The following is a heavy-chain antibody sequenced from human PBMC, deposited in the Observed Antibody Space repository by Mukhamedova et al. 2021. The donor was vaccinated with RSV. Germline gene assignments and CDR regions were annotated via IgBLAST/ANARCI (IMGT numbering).Heavy chain of an antibody. J-gene: IGHJ3*01. Sequence: GSTNYNPSLKSRVTISLDTSKNQFSLNLNSVTAADTAMYYCARHRGGGVGLFEFWGQGKRVT. D-gene: IGHD1-26*01. V-gene: IGHV4-59*08. CDR3: ARHRGGGVGLFEF. CDR2: GST.